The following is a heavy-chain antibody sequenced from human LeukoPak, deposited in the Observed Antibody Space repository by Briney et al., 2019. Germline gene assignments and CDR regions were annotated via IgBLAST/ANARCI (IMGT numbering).Heavy chain of an antibody. CDR1: GFTFSSYA. D-gene: IGHD6-13*01. CDR2: ISYDGDNK. V-gene: IGHV3-30*04. CDR3: ARDSYSSSWYTNYYYGMDV. J-gene: IGHJ6*02. Sequence: GGSLRLSCAASGFTFSSYALHWVRQAPGKGLEWVAVISYDGDNKYYAGSVKGRFTISRDNSKNRLYLQMNSLRAEDTAVYYCARDSYSSSWYTNYYYGMDVWGQGTTVTVSS.